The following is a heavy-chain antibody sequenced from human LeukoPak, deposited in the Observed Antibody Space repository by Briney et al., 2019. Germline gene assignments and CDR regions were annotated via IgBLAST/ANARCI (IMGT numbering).Heavy chain of an antibody. J-gene: IGHJ5*02. CDR3: AGGSLWSPNWFDP. Sequence: PGGSLRLSCAASGFSISNYWMNWVRQAPGKGLEWVANIKQDGSEKFFVDSVRGQFSISRDNAKNSLYLQMNSLRADDTAVYYCAGGSLWSPNWFDPWGQGTLVTVSS. D-gene: IGHD3-10*01. V-gene: IGHV3-7*01. CDR1: GFSISNYW. CDR2: IKQDGSEK.